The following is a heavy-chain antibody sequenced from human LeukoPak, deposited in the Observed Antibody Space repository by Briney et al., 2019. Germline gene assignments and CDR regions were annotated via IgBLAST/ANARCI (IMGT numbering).Heavy chain of an antibody. CDR2: MRGRGDNT. CDR3: AKAQGSLVWNVAFNI. CDR1: GFTFYSYA. D-gene: IGHD3-10*01. V-gene: IGHV3-23*01. J-gene: IGHJ3*02. Sequence: PGGSLRLSCAASGFTFYSYAMSWVRQAPGEGLEWVSGMRGRGDNTYNADSVKGGFTISRDNSENALYLQMNSLRAEDTAVYYCAKAQGSLVWNVAFNIWGQGTMVTVSS.